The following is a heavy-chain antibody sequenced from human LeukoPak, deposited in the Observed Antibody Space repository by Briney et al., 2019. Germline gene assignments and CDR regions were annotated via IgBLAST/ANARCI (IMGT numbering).Heavy chain of an antibody. CDR3: ARSIQLWPHSTFDY. V-gene: IGHV4-39*07. CDR1: GGSISSSTYY. D-gene: IGHD5-18*01. J-gene: IGHJ4*02. Sequence: SETLSLTCTVSGGSISSSTYYWGWIRQPPGKGLEWIGNIYYSGSTYYNPSLKSPVTISVDTSKNQLSLKLSSVTAADTAVYYCARSIQLWPHSTFDYWGQGTPVTVSS. CDR2: IYYSGST.